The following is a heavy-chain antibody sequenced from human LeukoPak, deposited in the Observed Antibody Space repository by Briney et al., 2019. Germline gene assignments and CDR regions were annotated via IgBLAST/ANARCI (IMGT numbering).Heavy chain of an antibody. D-gene: IGHD4-11*01. V-gene: IGHV4-61*02. J-gene: IGHJ4*02. CDR1: GASIRSGSYY. CDR2: IYSSGST. CDR3: ARDMTTVTDSL. Sequence: SETLSLTCTVSGASIRSGSYYWSWIRQPAGKGLEWIGRIYSSGSTNYNPSLKSRVTISAGTSNNQFSLKLSSVTAADTAVYYCARDMTTVTDSLWGQGTLVTVSS.